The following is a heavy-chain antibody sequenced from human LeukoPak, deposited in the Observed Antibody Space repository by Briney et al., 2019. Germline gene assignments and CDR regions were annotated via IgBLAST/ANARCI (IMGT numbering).Heavy chain of an antibody. J-gene: IGHJ4*02. CDR1: GFTFSSYW. Sequence: GGSLRLSCAASGFTFSSYWMHWVRQAPGKGLVWVSRINSDGIAIYADSVKGRFTISRDNAKNTLYPQMNSLRAEDTALYYCARDGIVPAYYFDYWGQGTLVTVSS. CDR2: INSDGIA. V-gene: IGHV3-74*01. CDR3: ARDGIVPAYYFDY. D-gene: IGHD2-2*01.